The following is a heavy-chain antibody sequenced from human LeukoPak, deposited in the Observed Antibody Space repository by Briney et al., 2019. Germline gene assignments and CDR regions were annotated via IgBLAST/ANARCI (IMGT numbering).Heavy chain of an antibody. V-gene: IGHV3-11*06. J-gene: IGHJ5*02. D-gene: IGHD6-6*01. CDR2: ISNGGTYT. CDR1: GFSFSDNY. CDR3: AKILRESMDWLDL. Sequence: GGSLRLSCAASGFSFSDNYMSCIRQAPGKGLEWISYISNGGTYTNYPDSVKGRFTVSRDNAKNTLHLQMNSLRPEDTAVYYCAKILRESMDWLDLWGQGTRVTVSS.